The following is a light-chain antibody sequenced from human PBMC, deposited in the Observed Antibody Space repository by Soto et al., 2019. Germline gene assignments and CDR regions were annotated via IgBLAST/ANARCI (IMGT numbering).Light chain of an antibody. CDR2: EVT. J-gene: IGLJ1*01. CDR1: SSDVGGYNY. CDR3: CSYTSSNSMV. V-gene: IGLV2-14*01. Sequence: QSVLTQPASVSGSPGQSVTISCTVTSSDVGGYNYVSWYQQHPGKAPKLIVYEVTKRPSGVSNRFSGSKSGNTASLTISGLQAEDEDDYSCCSYTSSNSMVFGTGTKVTVL.